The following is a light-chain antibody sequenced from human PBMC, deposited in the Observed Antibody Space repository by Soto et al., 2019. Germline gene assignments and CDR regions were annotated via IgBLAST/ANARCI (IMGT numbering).Light chain of an antibody. V-gene: IGKV1-5*01. J-gene: IGKJ1*01. CDR2: DAS. CDR3: YQYNSYPTWT. Sequence: DIQMTQSPSTLSASVGDRVTITCRASQSISSWLAWYQKKPGKAPKLLIYDASSLEREVQSRFSGSGSGTAFSLTISSLQPDDFATYYYYQYNSYPTWTFGQGTKVEIK. CDR1: QSISSW.